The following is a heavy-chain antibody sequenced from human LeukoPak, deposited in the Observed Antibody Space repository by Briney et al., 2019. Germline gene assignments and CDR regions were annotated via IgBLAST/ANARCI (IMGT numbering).Heavy chain of an antibody. CDR2: INPNSGGT. J-gene: IGHJ5*02. D-gene: IGHD4-11*01. Sequence: ASVKVSCEASGYTFTGYYMHWVRQAPGQGLEWMGRINPNSGGTNYAQKFQGRVTMTRDTSISTAYMELSRLRSDDTAVYYCARPHTVLYNWFDPWGQGTLVTVSS. CDR3: ARPHTVLYNWFDP. CDR1: GYTFTGYY. V-gene: IGHV1-2*06.